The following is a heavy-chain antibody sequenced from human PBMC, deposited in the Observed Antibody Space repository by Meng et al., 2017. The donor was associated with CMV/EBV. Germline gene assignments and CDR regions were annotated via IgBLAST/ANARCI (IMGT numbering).Heavy chain of an antibody. V-gene: IGHV3-74*01. D-gene: IGHD5-12*01. CDR1: GFTFSRYW. CDR2: IFSDGSTT. CDR3: ARQYSGLTREIDY. Sequence: GSLRLSCAASGFTFSRYWMHWVRQAPGKGLVWVSHIFSDGSTTNYADSVKGRFTISRDNAKNSLYLQMNSLRAEDTAVYYCARQYSGLTREIDYWGQGTLVTVSS. J-gene: IGHJ4*02.